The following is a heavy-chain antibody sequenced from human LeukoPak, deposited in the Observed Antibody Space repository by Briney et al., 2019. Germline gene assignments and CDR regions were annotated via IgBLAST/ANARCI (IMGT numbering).Heavy chain of an antibody. J-gene: IGHJ1*01. CDR3: ARDKIVGATTGTSFQH. CDR2: INPNSGGT. Sequence: ASVKVSCKASGYTFTGYYMHWVRQAPGQGLEWMGWINPNSGGTNYAQKFQGRVTMTRDTSISTAYMELSRLRSDDTAVYYCARDKIVGATTGTSFQHWGQGTLVIVSS. CDR1: GYTFTGYY. V-gene: IGHV1-2*02. D-gene: IGHD1-26*01.